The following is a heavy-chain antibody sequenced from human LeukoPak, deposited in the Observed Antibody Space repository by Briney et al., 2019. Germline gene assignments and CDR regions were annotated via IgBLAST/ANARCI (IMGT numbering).Heavy chain of an antibody. CDR1: GYTFTSYY. CDR2: INPNSGGT. Sequence: ASVKVSCKASGYTFTSYYMHWVRQAPGQGLEWMGWINPNSGGTNYAQKFQGRVTMTRDTSISTAYMELSRLRSDDTAVYYCARGSDSSGYYPSDLFVYWGQGTLVTVSS. D-gene: IGHD3-22*01. CDR3: ARGSDSSGYYPSDLFVY. V-gene: IGHV1-2*02. J-gene: IGHJ4*02.